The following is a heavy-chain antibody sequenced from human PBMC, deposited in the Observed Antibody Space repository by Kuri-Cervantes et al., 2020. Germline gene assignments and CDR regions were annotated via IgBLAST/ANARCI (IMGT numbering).Heavy chain of an antibody. CDR2: ISYDGSNK. Sequence: GGSLKISCAASGFTFSSYAMHWVRQAPGKGLEWVAVISYDGSNKYYADSVKGRFTISRGNSKNTLYLQMNSLRTEDTAMYYCASLQYGGTEIQMTKYYWYYNMDVWGQGTTVTVSS. CDR1: GFTFSSYA. J-gene: IGHJ6*02. CDR3: ASLQYGGTEIQMTKYYWYYNMDV. D-gene: IGHD4-23*01. V-gene: IGHV3-30-3*01.